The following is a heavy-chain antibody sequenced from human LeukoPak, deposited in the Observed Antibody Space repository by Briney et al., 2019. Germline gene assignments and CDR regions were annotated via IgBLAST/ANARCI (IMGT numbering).Heavy chain of an antibody. V-gene: IGHV3-21*01. CDR3: ARADCSGSTCYLRRSWFDP. CDR2: ISTSSRYI. D-gene: IGHD2-2*01. CDR1: GFTFSSFD. J-gene: IGHJ5*02. Sequence: GGSLRLSCAASGFTFSSFDMNWVRQAPGKGLEWVSSISTSSRYIYYRNSVKGRFTISRDDAKNSLYLQMNSLRVEDTAVYYCARADCSGSTCYLRRSWFDPWGQGTLVTVSS.